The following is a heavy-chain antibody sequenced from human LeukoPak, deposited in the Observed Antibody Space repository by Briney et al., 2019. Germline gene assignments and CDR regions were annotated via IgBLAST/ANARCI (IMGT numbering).Heavy chain of an antibody. CDR1: GGSFSGYY. J-gene: IGHJ6*02. CDR2: INHSGST. D-gene: IGHD2-15*01. Sequence: SSETLSLTCAVYGGSFSGYYWSWIRQPPGKGLEWIGEINHSGSTNYNPSLKSRVTISVDTSKNQFSPKLSSVTAADTAVYYCARTRAYCSGGSCYSHYYYYGMDVWGQGTTVTVSS. CDR3: ARTRAYCSGGSCYSHYYYYGMDV. V-gene: IGHV4-34*01.